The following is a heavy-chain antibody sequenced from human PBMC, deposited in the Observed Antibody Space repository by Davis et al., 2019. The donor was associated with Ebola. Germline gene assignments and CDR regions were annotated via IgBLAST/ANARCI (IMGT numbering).Heavy chain of an antibody. J-gene: IGHJ4*02. CDR3: ARDTSPYIRGYFDS. Sequence: PGGSLRLSCAASGFTFSSYGAHWVRQAPGKGLEWVAATWYDGGKNYYADSVKDRFTISRDNSKNTLYLQMKSLGVEDTSVYYCARDTSPYIRGYFDSWGLGTLVTVSS. D-gene: IGHD1-14*01. CDR2: TWYDGGKN. CDR1: GFTFSSYG. V-gene: IGHV3-33*01.